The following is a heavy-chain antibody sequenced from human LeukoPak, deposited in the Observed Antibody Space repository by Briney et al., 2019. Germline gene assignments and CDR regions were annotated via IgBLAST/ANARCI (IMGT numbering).Heavy chain of an antibody. V-gene: IGHV4-4*07. CDR2: IYTSGST. CDR1: GGSISSYD. CDR3: ARDLGGSYSSETWFDP. D-gene: IGHD1-26*01. Sequence: PSETLSLTCTVSGGSISSYDWSWIRQPAGKGLEWIGRIYTSGSTNYNPSLKSRVSMSVDTSKRQFSLKLSSVTAADTAVYYCARDLGGSYSSETWFDPWGQGTLVTVSS. J-gene: IGHJ5*02.